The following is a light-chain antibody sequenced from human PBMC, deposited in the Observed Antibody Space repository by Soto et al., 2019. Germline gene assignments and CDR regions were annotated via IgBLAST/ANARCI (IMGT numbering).Light chain of an antibody. V-gene: IGLV2-14*03. CDR1: SSDIGANNY. J-gene: IGLJ2*01. Sequence: QSALTQPASLSGSPGQSITISCTGTSSDIGANNYVSWYQQHPGKAPKLMIYDVTNRPSGVSNRFSGSKSGNTASLTVSGLQAEDEADYYCSSYTTSSTLFGGGTKLTVL. CDR3: SSYTTSSTL. CDR2: DVT.